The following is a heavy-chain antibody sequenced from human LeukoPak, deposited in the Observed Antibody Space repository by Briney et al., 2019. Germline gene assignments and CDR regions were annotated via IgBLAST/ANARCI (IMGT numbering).Heavy chain of an antibody. J-gene: IGHJ4*02. Sequence: PGESLRLSCVASGYTFSSFSINWVRQAPGKGLEWVSSISVRSNYIYYADSVRGRFSISRDDARDSLFLQMNSLRAEDTAVYYCVRLRRNSDTSGYYYYYDFWGQGTLVTVSS. CDR2: ISVRSNYI. CDR1: GYTFSSFS. V-gene: IGHV3-21*01. D-gene: IGHD3-22*01. CDR3: VRLRRNSDTSGYYYYYDF.